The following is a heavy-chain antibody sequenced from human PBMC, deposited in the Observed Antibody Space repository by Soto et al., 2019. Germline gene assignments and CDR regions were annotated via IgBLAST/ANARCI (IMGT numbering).Heavy chain of an antibody. CDR2: IHDSGIT. J-gene: IGHJ4*02. D-gene: IGHD6-19*01. CDR3: ARGGWYLDS. V-gene: IGHV4-59*08. Sequence: PSETLSLTCTVSGASVSGSYWSWIRQPPGKGQDWIGYIHDSGITNYDPSLKSRVTMSVDTYKNQITLRLSSVTAADTAAYHCARGGWYLDSWGQGTLVTVSS. CDR1: GASVSGSY.